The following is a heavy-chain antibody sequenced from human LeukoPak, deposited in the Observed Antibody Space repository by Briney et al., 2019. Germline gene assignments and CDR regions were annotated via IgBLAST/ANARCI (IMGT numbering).Heavy chain of an antibody. CDR1: GYTFTSYL. CDR3: AKEREGTYYFDY. Sequence: ASVKVSCKASGYTFTSYLIHWVRQAPGQGLEWVGRVNPSGGSTIYAQRFQGRVTMTRGTSTSTVYMELTSLRSEDTAVYYCAKEREGTYYFDYWGQGTLVTVSS. J-gene: IGHJ4*02. CDR2: VNPSGGST. D-gene: IGHD1-26*01. V-gene: IGHV1-46*01.